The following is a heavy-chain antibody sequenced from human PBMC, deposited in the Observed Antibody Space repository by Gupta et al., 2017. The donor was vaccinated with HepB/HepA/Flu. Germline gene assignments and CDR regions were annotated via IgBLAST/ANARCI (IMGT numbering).Heavy chain of an antibody. J-gene: IGHJ4*02. D-gene: IGHD3-3*01. V-gene: IGHV3-23*01. CDR2: IRSSGETT. CDR1: GFSFRSHA. Sequence: EVHLLESGGGSVQPGGALGLSCAASGFSFRSHAMRWVRQVPGKGLEWLSAIRSSGETTYYADSVKGRFTISRDNFKNTLYLQMNSLRAEDTAVYYCGKTEPIYDFWSGYYSTIDHWGQGTLVTVSS. CDR3: GKTEPIYDFWSGYYSTIDH.